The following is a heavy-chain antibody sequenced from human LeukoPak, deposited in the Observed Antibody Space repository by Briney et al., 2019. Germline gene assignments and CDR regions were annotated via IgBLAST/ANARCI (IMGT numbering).Heavy chain of an antibody. CDR2: IYYTGSS. J-gene: IGHJ5*02. Sequence: SETLSLTCTVSGGSISSSDYYWGWIRQPPGKGLEWIGNIYYTGSSSYYSSLKSRVTISVDTSKNQFSLQLSSVTAADTAVYYCARENYCTNGVCWAFDPWGQGTLVTVSS. V-gene: IGHV4-39*07. CDR3: ARENYCTNGVCWAFDP. CDR1: GGSISSSDYY. D-gene: IGHD2-8*01.